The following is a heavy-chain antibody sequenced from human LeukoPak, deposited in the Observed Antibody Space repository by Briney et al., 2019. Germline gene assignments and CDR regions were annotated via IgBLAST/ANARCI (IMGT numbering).Heavy chain of an antibody. CDR3: ARDIRSYRVTAGLWSGPEDYYYYYMDV. J-gene: IGHJ6*03. V-gene: IGHV4-59*12. CDR2: IYYSGST. D-gene: IGHD3-3*01. Sequence: SETLSLTCTVSGGSISSYYWSWIRQPPGKGLEWIGYIYYSGSTNYNPSLKSRVTMSVDTSKNQFSLKLSSVTAADTAVYYCARDIRSYRVTAGLWSGPEDYYYYYMDVWGKGTTVTVSS. CDR1: GGSISSYY.